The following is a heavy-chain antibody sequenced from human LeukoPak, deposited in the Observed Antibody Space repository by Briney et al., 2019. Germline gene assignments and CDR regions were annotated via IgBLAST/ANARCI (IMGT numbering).Heavy chain of an antibody. CDR2: ISYDRSNK. CDR3: AKSVYCSGGSCSPFPYYYYYGMDV. V-gene: IGHV3-30*18. D-gene: IGHD2-15*01. J-gene: IGHJ6*02. Sequence: GGSLRLSCAASGFTFSSYGMHWVRQAPGKGLEWVAVISYDRSNKYYADSVKGRFTISRDNSKNTLYLQMNSLRAEDTAVYYCAKSVYCSGGSCSPFPYYYYYGMDVWGQGTTVTVSS. CDR1: GFTFSSYG.